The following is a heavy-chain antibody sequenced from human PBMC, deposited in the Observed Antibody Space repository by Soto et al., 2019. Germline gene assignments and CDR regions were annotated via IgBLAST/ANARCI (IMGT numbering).Heavy chain of an antibody. CDR1: GFTFSSYA. CDR3: AKNPDDSSGYDPRS. D-gene: IGHD3-22*01. Sequence: GGSLRLSCAASGFTFSSYAMSWVRQAPGKGLEWVSAISGSGGSTYYADSVKGRFTISRDNSKNTLYLQMNSLRAEDTAVYYCAKNPDDSSGYDPRSWGQGTLVTVSS. CDR2: ISGSGGST. J-gene: IGHJ5*02. V-gene: IGHV3-23*01.